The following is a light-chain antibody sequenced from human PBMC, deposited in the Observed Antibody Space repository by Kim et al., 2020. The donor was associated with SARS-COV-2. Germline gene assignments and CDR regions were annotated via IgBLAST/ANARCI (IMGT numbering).Light chain of an antibody. Sequence: GQRVPIVSSDGSPNIVPHFVNWVQQRPGPGPQVFIYNANQRPSGAPARFSGSLSGTSASLAISWLQSEDEADYYCATWDVSLDAWVFGGGTKLTVL. CDR2: NAN. CDR3: ATWDVSLDAWV. J-gene: IGLJ3*02. V-gene: IGLV1-44*01. CDR1: SPNIVPHF.